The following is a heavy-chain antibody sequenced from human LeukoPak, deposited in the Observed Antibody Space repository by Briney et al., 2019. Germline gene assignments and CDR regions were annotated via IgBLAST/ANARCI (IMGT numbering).Heavy chain of an antibody. J-gene: IGHJ4*02. V-gene: IGHV3-30*03. Sequence: PGGSLRLSCAASGFTFSSYGMHWVRQAPGKGLEWVAVISYDGSNKYYADSVKGRFTISRDNSKNTLYLQMNSLRAEDTAVYYCARGFWLYGSGSYYPPEFDYWGQGTLVTVSS. CDR1: GFTFSSYG. CDR2: ISYDGSNK. D-gene: IGHD3-10*01. CDR3: ARGFWLYGSGSYYPPEFDY.